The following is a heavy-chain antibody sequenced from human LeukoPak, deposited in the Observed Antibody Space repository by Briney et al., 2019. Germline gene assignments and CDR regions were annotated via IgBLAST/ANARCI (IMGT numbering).Heavy chain of an antibody. J-gene: IGHJ4*02. CDR2: IHAGGGST. V-gene: IGHV3-23*01. D-gene: IGHD3-22*01. CDR1: GFTFTDHA. Sequence: GGSLILSWAASGFTFTDHAMSWVRQTPDKGLEWVSSIHAGGGSTLYADSMKGRFTISRDNSKNTLFLQMNSLRADDTGLYFCAYYDSSGYYYGRLRYWGQGTPVTVSS. CDR3: AYYDSSGYYYGRLRY.